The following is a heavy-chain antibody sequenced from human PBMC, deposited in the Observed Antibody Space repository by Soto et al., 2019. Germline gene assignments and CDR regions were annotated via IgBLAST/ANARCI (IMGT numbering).Heavy chain of an antibody. CDR1: GFTFSSYA. J-gene: IGHJ6*02. D-gene: IGHD6-19*01. CDR3: ASFRSSGWPCSGYYYYGMDV. Sequence: QVHLVESGGGVVQPGRSLRLSCAASGFTFSSYAMHWVRQAPGKGLEGVAVISSDGNNKYYADSVKGRFTISRDNSKNTVYLQMNSLRAEDTAVYYCASFRSSGWPCSGYYYYGMDVWGQGTTVTVSS. CDR2: ISSDGNNK. V-gene: IGHV3-30-3*01.